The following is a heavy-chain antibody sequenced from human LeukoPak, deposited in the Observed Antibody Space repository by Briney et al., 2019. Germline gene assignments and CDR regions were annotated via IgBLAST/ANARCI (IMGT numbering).Heavy chain of an antibody. Sequence: GGSLRLSCAASGFTFSNAWMSWVRQAPGKGLVWVGRIKSKTDGGTTDYAAPVKGRFAISRDDSKNTLYLQMNSLKTEDTAVYYCTTDPELLWFGELNYYFDYWGQGTLVTVSS. V-gene: IGHV3-15*01. CDR1: GFTFSNAW. D-gene: IGHD3-10*01. J-gene: IGHJ4*02. CDR3: TTDPELLWFGELNYYFDY. CDR2: IKSKTDGGTT.